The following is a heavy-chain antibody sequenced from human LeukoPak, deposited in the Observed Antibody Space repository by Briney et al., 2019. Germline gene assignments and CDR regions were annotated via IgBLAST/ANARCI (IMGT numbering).Heavy chain of an antibody. CDR2: IKQDGSEK. CDR3: AREYDDYVWGRNSYYYYYMDV. V-gene: IGHV3-7*01. J-gene: IGHJ6*03. Sequence: PGGSLRLSCAASGFTFSSYWMSWVRQAPGKGLEWVANIKQDGSEKYYVDSVKGRFTISRDNAKNSLYLQMNSLRAEDTAVYYCAREYDDYVWGRNSYYYYYMDVWGKGTTVTVSS. D-gene: IGHD3-16*01. CDR1: GFTFSSYW.